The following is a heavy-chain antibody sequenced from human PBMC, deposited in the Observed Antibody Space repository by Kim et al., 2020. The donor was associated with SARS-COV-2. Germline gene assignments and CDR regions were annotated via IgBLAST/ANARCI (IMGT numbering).Heavy chain of an antibody. CDR3: ARDKGGGSNNWFDP. CDR1: GGSISSYY. CDR2: IFYSGST. D-gene: IGHD2-15*01. V-gene: IGHV4-59*13. J-gene: IGHJ5*02. Sequence: SETLSLTCTVSGGSISSYYWSWIRQPPGKGLEWIGYIFYSGSTNYNPSLKSRVTISLDTSKNQFSLQLSSVTAADTAVYYCARDKGGGSNNWFDPWGQGTLVTVSS.